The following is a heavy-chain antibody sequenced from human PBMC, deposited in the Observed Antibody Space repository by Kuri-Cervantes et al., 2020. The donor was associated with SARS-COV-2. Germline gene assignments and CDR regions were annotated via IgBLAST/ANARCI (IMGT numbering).Heavy chain of an antibody. D-gene: IGHD3-3*01. CDR3: ARTYYDFWSGSQPGVFDY. V-gene: IGHV4-59*01. Sequence: ESLKISCTVSGGSISSYYWSWIRQPPGKGLEWIGYIYYSGSTNYNPSLKSRVTISVDTSKNQFSLKLSSVTAADTAVYYCARTYYDFWSGSQPGVFDYWGQGTLVTVSS. CDR2: IYYSGST. J-gene: IGHJ4*02. CDR1: GGSISSYY.